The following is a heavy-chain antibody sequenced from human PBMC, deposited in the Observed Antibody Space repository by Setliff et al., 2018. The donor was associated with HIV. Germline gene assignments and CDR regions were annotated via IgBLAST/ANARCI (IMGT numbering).Heavy chain of an antibody. CDR1: GFPFSSYG. V-gene: IGHV3-30*02. CDR2: IRYDGSNK. Sequence: LRLSCAASGFPFSSYGMHWVRQAPGKGLEWVAFIRYDGSNKYYADSVKGRFTISRDNSKNTLYLQMNSLRAEDTAVYYCAKNTPRDYYYYMDVWGKGTTVTVSS. J-gene: IGHJ6*03. CDR3: AKNTPRDYYYYMDV.